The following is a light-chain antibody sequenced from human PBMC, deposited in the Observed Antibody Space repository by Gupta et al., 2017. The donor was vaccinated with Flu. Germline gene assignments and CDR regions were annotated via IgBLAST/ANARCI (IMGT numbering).Light chain of an antibody. V-gene: IGLV2-8*01. CDR3: SSYAGSNNLV. Sequence: QSALTQPPSAPGSLGPSVTISCPGTSSDVGGYNYVAWYQQHPGKAPKLMIYEVSKRPSGVPDRFSGSKSGNTASLTVSGLQAEDEADYYCSSYAGSNNLVFGGGTKLTVL. CDR1: SSDVGGYNY. J-gene: IGLJ2*01. CDR2: EVS.